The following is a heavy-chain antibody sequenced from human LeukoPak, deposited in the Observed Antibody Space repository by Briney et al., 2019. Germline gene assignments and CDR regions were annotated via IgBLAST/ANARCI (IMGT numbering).Heavy chain of an antibody. V-gene: IGHV3-7*01. CDR1: GFTFSSHW. CDR3: VGDKGGLLRVFDY. Sequence: GGSLRLSCAASGFTFSSHWMSWIRQAPGKGLEWEANIKQDESEKFYVDSVKGRFTISRDNAKQSLYLQMDSLRAEDTAVYYCVGDKGGLLRVFDYWGQGTLVTVSS. D-gene: IGHD3-10*01. CDR2: IKQDESEK. J-gene: IGHJ4*02.